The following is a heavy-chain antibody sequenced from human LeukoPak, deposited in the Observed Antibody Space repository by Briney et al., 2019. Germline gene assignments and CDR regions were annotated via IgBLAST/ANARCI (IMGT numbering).Heavy chain of an antibody. J-gene: IGHJ4*02. V-gene: IGHV4-61*02. CDR2: IYTSGST. CDR3: ASLVGGCIDY. D-gene: IGHD2-15*01. Sequence: PSETLSLTCTVSGGSISSGSYYWSWIRQPAGKGLEWIGRIYTSGSTNYNPSLKSRVTISVDRSKNQFSLKLSSVTAADTAVYYCASLVGGCIDYWGQGTLVTVSS. CDR1: GGSISSGSYY.